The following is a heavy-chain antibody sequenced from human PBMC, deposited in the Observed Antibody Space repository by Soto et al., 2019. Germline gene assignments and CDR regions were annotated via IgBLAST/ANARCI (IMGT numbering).Heavy chain of an antibody. Sequence: QVQLVQSGAEVKKPGASVKVSCKASGYTLSSFGISWVRQAPGQGLEWMGWVSTYNGDRKYAQTFQGRVTMTQDPTTSTAYMELRSLTSDDTAVYYCAREYCPGISCYGPDYWGQGTLVTVSS. D-gene: IGHD2-2*01. J-gene: IGHJ4*02. V-gene: IGHV1-18*01. CDR2: VSTYNGDR. CDR3: AREYCPGISCYGPDY. CDR1: GYTLSSFG.